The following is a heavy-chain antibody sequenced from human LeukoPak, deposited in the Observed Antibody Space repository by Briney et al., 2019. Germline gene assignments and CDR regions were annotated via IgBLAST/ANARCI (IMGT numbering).Heavy chain of an antibody. CDR2: ISVSGDTT. Sequence: GGSLRVSCAVSGFTFSSYAMSWVRQAPGKGLEWVSAISVSGDTTYYADSVKGRFTISRDNSKNTLYLQMNSLRAEDTALYYCAKAPPIGYCSSTTCYFDYWGQGTLVTVSS. D-gene: IGHD2-2*01. CDR3: AKAPPIGYCSSTTCYFDY. V-gene: IGHV3-23*01. CDR1: GFTFSSYA. J-gene: IGHJ4*02.